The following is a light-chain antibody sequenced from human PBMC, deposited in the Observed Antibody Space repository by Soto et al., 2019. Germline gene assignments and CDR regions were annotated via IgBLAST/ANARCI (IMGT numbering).Light chain of an antibody. CDR3: QQYGSSLYT. J-gene: IGKJ2*01. V-gene: IGKV3-20*01. Sequence: EIVLTQSPGTLSLSPGERATLSCRASQSVSSSYLAWYQQKPRQAPRLLIYGASSRATGIPDRFSGSGSGTDFTLTISRLEPEDFPVYYCQQYGSSLYTFGQRTKVEIK. CDR1: QSVSSSY. CDR2: GAS.